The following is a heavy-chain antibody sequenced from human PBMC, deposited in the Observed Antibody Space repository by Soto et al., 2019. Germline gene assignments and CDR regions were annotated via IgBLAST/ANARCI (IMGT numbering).Heavy chain of an antibody. CDR1: GYTLTELS. CDR2: FDADNGNT. Sequence: ASVKVSCKVSGYTLTELSMHWVRQAPGKGLEWMGGFDADNGNTIYAQKLQGRVTMTTDTSTSTAYMELRSLRSDDTAVYYCASGRFGEFNFDYWGQGTLVTVSS. V-gene: IGHV1-24*01. D-gene: IGHD3-10*01. CDR3: ASGRFGEFNFDY. J-gene: IGHJ4*02.